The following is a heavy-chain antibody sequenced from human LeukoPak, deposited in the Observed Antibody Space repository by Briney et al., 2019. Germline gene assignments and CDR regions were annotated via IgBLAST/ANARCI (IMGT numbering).Heavy chain of an antibody. CDR2: ISTYKDET. CDR3: ARDWRELERRDCFDY. D-gene: IGHD1-1*01. Sequence: GASVKVSCKASGYSFTNYGISWVRQAPGQGLEWMGWISTYKDETNYAQKIQGRVIMTKDTSTSTVYMELRSLRHDDTAVYYWARDWRELERRDCFDYWGQGTLVTVSS. CDR1: GYSFTNYG. V-gene: IGHV1-18*01. J-gene: IGHJ4*02.